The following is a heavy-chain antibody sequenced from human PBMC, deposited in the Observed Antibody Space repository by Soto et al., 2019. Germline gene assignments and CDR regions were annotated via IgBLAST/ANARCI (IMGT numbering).Heavy chain of an antibody. CDR2: INHSGST. CDR3: ARHGVRGVQSS. D-gene: IGHD3-10*01. V-gene: IGHV4-34*01. Sequence: QVQLQQWGAGLLKPSETLSLTCAVYGGSFSGYYWSWIRQPPGKGLEWIGEINHSGSTNYNPSLKRRVTISVDTSKNQFSLKLSSVTAADTAVYYCARHGVRGVQSSWGQGTLVTVSS. J-gene: IGHJ4*02. CDR1: GGSFSGYY.